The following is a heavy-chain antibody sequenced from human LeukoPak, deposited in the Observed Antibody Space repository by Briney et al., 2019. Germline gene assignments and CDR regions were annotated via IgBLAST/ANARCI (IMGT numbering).Heavy chain of an antibody. V-gene: IGHV3-74*01. J-gene: IGHJ4*02. CDR3: VREGPGDRRQFDY. D-gene: IGHD7-27*01. CDR2: IKSDGSST. Sequence: GSLRLSCAASGFTFSNYWMHWVRQAPGKGPVWVSRIKSDGSSTRFADSVQGRFTISRDNSKNTLYLQMSSLRDDDTAVYYCVREGPGDRRQFDYWGQGTLVTVSA. CDR1: GFTFSNYW.